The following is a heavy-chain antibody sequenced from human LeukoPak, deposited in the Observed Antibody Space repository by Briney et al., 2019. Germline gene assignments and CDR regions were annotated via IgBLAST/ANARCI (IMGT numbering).Heavy chain of an antibody. Sequence: PSETLSLTCTVSGGSISSGGYYWSWIRQHPGKGLEWIRYIYYSGSTYYNPSLKSRVTISVDTSKNQFSLKLSSVTAADTAVYYCARSTDSSGYYYYGMDVWGQGTTVTVSS. D-gene: IGHD3-22*01. V-gene: IGHV4-31*03. CDR1: GGSISSGGYY. CDR3: ARSTDSSGYYYYGMDV. J-gene: IGHJ6*02. CDR2: IYYSGST.